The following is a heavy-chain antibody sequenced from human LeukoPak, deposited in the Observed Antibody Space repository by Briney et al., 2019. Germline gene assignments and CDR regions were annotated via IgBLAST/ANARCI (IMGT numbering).Heavy chain of an antibody. D-gene: IGHD2-2*01. Sequence: SETLSLTCAVYGGSFSGYYWSWIRQPPGKGLEWMGEINHSGSTNYNPSLKSRVTISVDTSKNQFSLKLSSVTAADTAVYYCARGDIVVVPAAMDYWGQGTLVTVSS. CDR2: INHSGST. V-gene: IGHV4-34*01. CDR3: ARGDIVVVPAAMDY. J-gene: IGHJ4*02. CDR1: GGSFSGYY.